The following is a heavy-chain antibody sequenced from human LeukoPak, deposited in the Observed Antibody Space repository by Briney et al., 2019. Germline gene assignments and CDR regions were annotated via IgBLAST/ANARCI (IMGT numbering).Heavy chain of an antibody. D-gene: IGHD1-26*01. J-gene: IGHJ4*02. CDR2: IRSTANGYAT. CDR1: GFTFSGSA. V-gene: IGHV3-73*01. Sequence: GGSLRLSCAASGFTFSGSALHWVRQASGKGLEWVGRIRSTANGYATAYAASVKGRFTISRDDSKNTAYLQMDSLKTEDTAVYYCATDKAGGMGAMDYWGQGTLVTVSS. CDR3: ATDKAGGMGAMDY.